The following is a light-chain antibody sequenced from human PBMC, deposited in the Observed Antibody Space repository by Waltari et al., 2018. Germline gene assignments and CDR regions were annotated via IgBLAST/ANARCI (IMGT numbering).Light chain of an antibody. CDR3: SSYTGASTFYV. J-gene: IGLJ1*01. V-gene: IGLV2-14*01. CDR1: SSDVGNYNY. Sequence: QSALTQPASVSGSPGQSITIPCNGTSSDVGNYNYVSWYQQHPGKVPKLIIFGVPNRPSGVSNDCSGSKSGDTAALTISGLQEEDEADYYCSSYTGASTFYVFGTGTKVAVL. CDR2: GVP.